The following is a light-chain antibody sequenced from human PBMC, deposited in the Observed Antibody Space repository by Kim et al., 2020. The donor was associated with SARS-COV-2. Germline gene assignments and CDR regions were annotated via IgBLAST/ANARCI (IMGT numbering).Light chain of an antibody. Sequence: ASVKLSCTLSSGHSSYAIEWHQQQPEKGPRYLMKLNSDGSHSKGDGIPDRFSGSSAGAERYLTISSHQSEDEADYYCQTWGTGIRVFGGGTQLTVL. CDR3: QTWGTGIRV. CDR1: SGHSSYA. CDR2: LNSDGSH. V-gene: IGLV4-69*01. J-gene: IGLJ3*02.